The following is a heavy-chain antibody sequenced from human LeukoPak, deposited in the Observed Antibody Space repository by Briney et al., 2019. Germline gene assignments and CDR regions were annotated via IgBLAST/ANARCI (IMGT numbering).Heavy chain of an antibody. CDR3: AREGWGYDY. J-gene: IGHJ4*02. V-gene: IGHV4-34*01. CDR1: GGSFIGYY. D-gene: IGHD2-21*01. Sequence: PSETLSLTCAVYGGSFIGYYWSWIRQPPGKGLEWIGEINHSGSTNYNPSLKSRVTISVDTSKNQFSLKLSSVTAADTAVYYCAREGWGYDYWGQGTLVTVSS. CDR2: INHSGST.